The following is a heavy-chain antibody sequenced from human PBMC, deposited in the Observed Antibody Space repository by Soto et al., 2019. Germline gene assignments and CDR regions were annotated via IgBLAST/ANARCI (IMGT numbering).Heavy chain of an antibody. CDR3: MTSVTTHDY. J-gene: IGHJ4*02. D-gene: IGHD4-17*01. CDR1: GFTLSSYW. V-gene: IGHV3-7*01. Sequence: EVQLVESGGGLVQPGGSLRLSCAASGFTLSSYWMNWVRLAPGKGLEWVANIKQDGSQKNYVDSVKGRFTISRDNAKNSLYLQMSSLRAEDTAVYYCMTSVTTHDYWGQGTQVTVSS. CDR2: IKQDGSQK.